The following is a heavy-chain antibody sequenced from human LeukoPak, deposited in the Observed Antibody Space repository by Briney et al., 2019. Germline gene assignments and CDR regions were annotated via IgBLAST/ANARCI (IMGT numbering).Heavy chain of an antibody. V-gene: IGHV1-46*01. CDR2: INPSGGST. J-gene: IGHJ4*02. CDR3: AKGLGYCSSTSCFTFDY. CDR1: GYTFTGYY. Sequence: ASVKVSCKASGYTFTGYYMHWVRQAPGQGLEWMGLINPSGGSTSYAQKFQGRVTMTRDTSTSTDYMELSSLRSEDTAVYYCAKGLGYCSSTSCFTFDYWGQGTLVTVSS. D-gene: IGHD2-2*02.